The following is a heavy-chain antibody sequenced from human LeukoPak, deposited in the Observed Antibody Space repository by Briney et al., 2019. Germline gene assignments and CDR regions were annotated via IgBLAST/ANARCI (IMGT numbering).Heavy chain of an antibody. V-gene: IGHV1-2*02. J-gene: IGHJ4*02. Sequence: GASVKVTCKASGYTFTGYYMHWVRQAPGQGLEWMGWINPNSGGTNYAQKFQGRVTMTRDTSISTAYMELSRLRSDDTAVYYCASLSSWGSSQWLEGRIDYSGQGTLVTVSS. CDR3: ASLSSWGSSQWLEGRIDY. CDR2: INPNSGGT. CDR1: GYTFTGYY. D-gene: IGHD6-19*01.